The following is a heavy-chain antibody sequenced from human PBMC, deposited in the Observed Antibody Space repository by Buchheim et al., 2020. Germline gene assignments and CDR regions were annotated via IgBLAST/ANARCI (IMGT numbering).Heavy chain of an antibody. CDR3: ARVQYYYDSSGYYPDY. D-gene: IGHD3-22*01. J-gene: IGHJ4*02. CDR1: GFTFSSYS. CDR2: ISGGSSTI. Sequence: EVQLVESGGGLVQPGGSLRLSCAASGFTFSSYSMNWVRQAPGKGLEWVSYISGGSSTIYYADSVKGRFTISRDHAKNSLYLQMNSLRAEDTAVYYCARVQYYYDSSGYYPDYWGQGTL. V-gene: IGHV3-48*01.